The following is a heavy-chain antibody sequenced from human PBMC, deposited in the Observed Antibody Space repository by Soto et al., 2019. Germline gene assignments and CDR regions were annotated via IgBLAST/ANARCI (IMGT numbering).Heavy chain of an antibody. CDR1: GGTFSSYA. J-gene: IGHJ4*02. Sequence: QVQLVQSGAEVKKPGSSVKVSCKASGGTFSSYAFTWVRQAPGQGLEWMGGIIPIFGTSNYAQKFQGRITVTADESTSTAYMELSGLRSEDTAVYYCARENCTNALCPIDYWCPGTLVTVSS. CDR3: ARENCTNALCPIDY. CDR2: IIPIFGTS. V-gene: IGHV1-69*01. D-gene: IGHD2-8*01.